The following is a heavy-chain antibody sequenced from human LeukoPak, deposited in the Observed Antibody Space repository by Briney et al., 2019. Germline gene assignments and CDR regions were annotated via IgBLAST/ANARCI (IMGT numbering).Heavy chain of an antibody. Sequence: GGSLRPSCAASGFTFSSYAMSWVRQAPGKGLEWVSAISGSGGSTYYADSVKGRFTISRDNSKNTLYLQMNSLRAEDTAVYYCAKGYDSSGYYGFDAFDIWGQGTMVTVSS. CDR1: GFTFSSYA. J-gene: IGHJ3*02. CDR2: ISGSGGST. D-gene: IGHD3-22*01. V-gene: IGHV3-23*01. CDR3: AKGYDSSGYYGFDAFDI.